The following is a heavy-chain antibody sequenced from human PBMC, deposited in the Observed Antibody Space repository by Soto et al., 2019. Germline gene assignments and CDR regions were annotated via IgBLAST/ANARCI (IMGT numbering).Heavy chain of an antibody. D-gene: IGHD2-15*01. CDR3: SRGSPKYCRGGSCPGFDY. V-gene: IGHV4-39*01. Sequence: QLQLQESGPGLVKPSETLSLTCTVSGGSISSSSYYWGWIRQPPGKGLEWIGSIYYSGSTYYNPSHKIRVNISVATSKNQYSLTLNSVTAADTAVYYCSRGSPKYCRGGSCPGFDYWGQGTLVTVSS. CDR2: IYYSGST. J-gene: IGHJ4*02. CDR1: GGSISSSSYY.